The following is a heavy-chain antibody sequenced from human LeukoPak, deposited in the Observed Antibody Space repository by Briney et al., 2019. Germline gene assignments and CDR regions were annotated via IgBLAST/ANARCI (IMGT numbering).Heavy chain of an antibody. CDR3: ATDSSNSWFDY. CDR1: GFIFNNCA. V-gene: IGHV3-23*01. J-gene: IGHJ4*02. D-gene: IGHD2-2*01. CDR2: IGDSGAT. Sequence: GGSLRLSCAASGFIFNNCALSRVRRAPGKGLEWVSTIGDSGATYYADSAKGRFTISRDNSKNTLYLQMNSLRSEDTAVYYCATDSSNSWFDYWGQGTLVTVSS.